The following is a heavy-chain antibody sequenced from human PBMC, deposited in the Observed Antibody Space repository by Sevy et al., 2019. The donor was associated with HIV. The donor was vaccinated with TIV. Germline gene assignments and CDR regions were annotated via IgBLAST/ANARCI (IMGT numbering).Heavy chain of an antibody. Sequence: GGSLRLSCAASGFTFSSYAMHWVRQAPGKGLEWVAVISYDGSNKYYADSVKGRFTISRDNSKNTLYLQMNSLRAEDTAVYYGARTTMVRGGDNWFDPWGQGTLVTVSS. V-gene: IGHV3-30-3*01. CDR2: ISYDGSNK. CDR3: ARTTMVRGGDNWFDP. D-gene: IGHD3-10*01. J-gene: IGHJ5*02. CDR1: GFTFSSYA.